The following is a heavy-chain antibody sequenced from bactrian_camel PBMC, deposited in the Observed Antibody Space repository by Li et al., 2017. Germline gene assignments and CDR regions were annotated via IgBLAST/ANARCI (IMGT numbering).Heavy chain of an antibody. CDR3: ASAAFGYQESALRY. CDR1: GFTFSGYW. J-gene: IGHJ4*01. D-gene: IGHD2*01. CDR2: VASNGGST. Sequence: QLVESGGDLVQPGGSLTLSCTASGFTFSGYWMYWVRQTPAKGVEWVSGVASNGGSTEYADSIVGRFTISRDNAKNMVYLHMTSLKPEDTAVYFCASAAFGYQESALRYWGQGTQVTVS. V-gene: IGHV3S25*01.